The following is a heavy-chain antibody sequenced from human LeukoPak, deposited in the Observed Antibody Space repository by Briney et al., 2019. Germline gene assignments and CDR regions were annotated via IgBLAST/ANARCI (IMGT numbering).Heavy chain of an antibody. Sequence: ASVKVSCKASGYTFTSYGISWVRQAPGQGLEWMGWINPNSGGTNYAQKFQGRVTMTRDTSISTAYMELSRLRSDDTAVYYCARSVRTVAVAGRGWFDPWGQGTLVTVSS. CDR3: ARSVRTVAVAGRGWFDP. CDR1: GYTFTSYG. D-gene: IGHD6-19*01. V-gene: IGHV1-2*02. J-gene: IGHJ5*02. CDR2: INPNSGGT.